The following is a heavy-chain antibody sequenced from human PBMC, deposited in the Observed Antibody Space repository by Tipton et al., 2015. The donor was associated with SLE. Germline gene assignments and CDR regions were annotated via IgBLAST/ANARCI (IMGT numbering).Heavy chain of an antibody. D-gene: IGHD6-19*01. V-gene: IGHV4-39*02. CDR2: IYDNGNT. J-gene: IGHJ4*02. Sequence: TLSLTCTVSGVSISSGGYYWGWIRQFPGKGLEWVGSIYDNGNTYYNPSLKSRATISAATSKNLFSLKLSSVTAADMAVYYCARRSLLAVPKWGQGTLVTVSS. CDR3: ARRSLLAVPK. CDR1: GVSISSGGYY.